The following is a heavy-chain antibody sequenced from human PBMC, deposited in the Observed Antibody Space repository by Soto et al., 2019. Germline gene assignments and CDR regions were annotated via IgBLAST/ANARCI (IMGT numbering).Heavy chain of an antibody. D-gene: IGHD6-6*01. Sequence: SLRLSCTASGFTFGDYAMSWFRQAPGKGLEWVGFIRSKAYGGTTEYAASVKGRFTISRDDSKSTAYLQMNSLKTEDTAVYYCTRDRYSSSSGPSDYWGQGTLVTVSS. CDR1: GFTFGDYA. CDR2: IRSKAYGGTT. V-gene: IGHV3-49*03. J-gene: IGHJ4*02. CDR3: TRDRYSSSSGPSDY.